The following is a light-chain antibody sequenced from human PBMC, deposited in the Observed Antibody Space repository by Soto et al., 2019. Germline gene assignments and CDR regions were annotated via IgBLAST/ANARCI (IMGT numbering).Light chain of an antibody. CDR3: SSYTSISTRV. Sequence: QSALTQPASVSGSPGQSITISCTGTSSDVGSYNYVSWYQQHPGNAPKLMIYEVSNRPSGVSNRFSDSKSGNTASLTISGLQAEDDANYYCSSYTSISTRVFGGGTQLTVL. CDR1: SSDVGSYNY. V-gene: IGLV2-14*01. J-gene: IGLJ3*02. CDR2: EVS.